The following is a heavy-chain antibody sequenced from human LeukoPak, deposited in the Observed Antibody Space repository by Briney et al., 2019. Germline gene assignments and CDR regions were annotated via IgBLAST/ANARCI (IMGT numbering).Heavy chain of an antibody. J-gene: IGHJ5*02. V-gene: IGHV5-51*01. D-gene: IGHD2-15*01. CDR2: IYPGDSDT. CDR1: GYSFTSYW. CDR3: ARSQGYCSGGSCLQGDWFDP. Sequence: GESLKIACKGSGYSFTSYWIGWVRQMPGKGLEWMGIIYPGDSDTRYSPSFQGQVTISADKSISTAYLQWGSLKASDTAMYYCARSQGYCSGGSCLQGDWFDPWGQGTLVTVSS.